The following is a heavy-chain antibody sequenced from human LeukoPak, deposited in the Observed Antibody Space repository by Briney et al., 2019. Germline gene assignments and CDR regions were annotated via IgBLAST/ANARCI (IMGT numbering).Heavy chain of an antibody. CDR3: AREFRGAAGPLDY. CDR2: IWYDGSNK. CDR1: GFTFSSYG. D-gene: IGHD6-13*01. V-gene: IGHV3-33*01. Sequence: PGGSLRLSCAASGFTFSSYGMHWVRQAPGKGLEWVAVIWYDGSNKYYADSVKGRFTISGDNSKNTLYLQMNSLRAEDTAVYYCAREFRGAAGPLDYWGQGTLVTVSS. J-gene: IGHJ4*02.